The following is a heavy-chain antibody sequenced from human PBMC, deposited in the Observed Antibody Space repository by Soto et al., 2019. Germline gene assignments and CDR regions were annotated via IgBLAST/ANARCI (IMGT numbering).Heavy chain of an antibody. Sequence: SETLSLTCTVAGGSISRYYWSWIRQPPGKGLEWIGYIYYSGSTNYNPSLKSRVTISVDTSKNQFSLKLSSVTAADTAVYYCARQREVLLCFGELSPNWFDPWGQGTLVTVSS. D-gene: IGHD3-10*01. V-gene: IGHV4-59*08. CDR3: ARQREVLLCFGELSPNWFDP. CDR1: GGSISRYY. CDR2: IYYSGST. J-gene: IGHJ5*02.